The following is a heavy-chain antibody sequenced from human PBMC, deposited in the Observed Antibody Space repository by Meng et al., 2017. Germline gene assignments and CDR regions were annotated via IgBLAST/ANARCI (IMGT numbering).Heavy chain of an antibody. Sequence: SGAEGTRRGASVKVSSKASGNNFTRYSRQWGGQAPGQGRGWMGLINPSGGSTSYAQKLQGGVTMTRDTTTSTVYMELSSLRSEDTAAYYSARAAEVATIDFADYWGQGTLVTVSS. V-gene: IGHV1-46*04. J-gene: IGHJ4*02. CDR2: INPSGGST. D-gene: IGHD5-12*01. CDR3: ARAAEVATIDFADY. CDR1: GNNFTRYS.